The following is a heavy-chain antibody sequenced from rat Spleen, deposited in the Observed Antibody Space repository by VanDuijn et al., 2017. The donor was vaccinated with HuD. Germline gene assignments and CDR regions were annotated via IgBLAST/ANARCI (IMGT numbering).Heavy chain of an antibody. J-gene: IGHJ3*01. V-gene: IGHV3-3*01. CDR1: GHSITSSYR. Sequence: EVQLQESGPGLVKPSQSLSLTCSVTGHSITSSYRWNWIRKFPGNKLEWMGYINSAGTTTYNPSLKSRISITRDTSKNQFFVQVNSITTEDTATYYCARSDGVHYYLPLADWGQGTLVTVSS. CDR2: INSAGTT. CDR3: ARSDGVHYYLPLAD. D-gene: IGHD1-12*02.